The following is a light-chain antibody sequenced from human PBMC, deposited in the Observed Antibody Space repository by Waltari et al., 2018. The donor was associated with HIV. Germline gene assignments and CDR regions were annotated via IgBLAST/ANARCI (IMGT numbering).Light chain of an antibody. CDR3: QQYNNWPRT. CDR1: QSVTRT. V-gene: IGKV3-15*01. Sequence: EIVMTQSPATLSVSPGERATLSCRASQSVTRTLAWYQQKPGQAPRLLNYGASTRATGIPARVSGSESGTEFTRTIRNLQSEDVAVYYCQQYNNWPRTFGQGTKVEIK. J-gene: IGKJ1*01. CDR2: GAS.